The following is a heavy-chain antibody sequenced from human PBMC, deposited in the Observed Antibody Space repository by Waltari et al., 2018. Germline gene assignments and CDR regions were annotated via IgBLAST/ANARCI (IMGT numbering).Heavy chain of an antibody. V-gene: IGHV3-74*01. J-gene: IGHJ6*02. CDR1: GFTFSRFW. CDR3: ARAKQLVPYYYYGMDV. D-gene: IGHD6-6*01. Sequence: EVQLVESGGGLVQPGGSLRLSCVASGFTFSRFWMYWVRQVPGKGLVWVSRINSDADITDYADPVKGRFTISRDNDKDTLYLQMNSLRGEDTGVYYCARAKQLVPYYYYGMDVWGQGTTVTVSS. CDR2: INSDADIT.